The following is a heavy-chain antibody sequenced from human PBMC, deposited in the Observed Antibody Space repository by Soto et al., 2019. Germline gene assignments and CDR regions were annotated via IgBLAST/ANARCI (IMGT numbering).Heavy chain of an antibody. CDR2: IYHSGST. D-gene: IGHD2-15*01. CDR3: ARGVAATGYYYYYYGMDV. V-gene: IGHV4-4*02. Sequence: SETLSLTCAVSGGSISSSNWWSWVRQPPGKGLEWIGEIYHSGSTNYNPSLKSRVTISVDKSKNQFSLKLSSVTAADTAVYYCARGVAATGYYYYYYGMDVWGQGTTVTVSS. J-gene: IGHJ6*02. CDR1: GGSISSSNW.